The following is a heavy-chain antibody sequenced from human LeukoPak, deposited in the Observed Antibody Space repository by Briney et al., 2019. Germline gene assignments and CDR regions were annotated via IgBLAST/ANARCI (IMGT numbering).Heavy chain of an antibody. V-gene: IGHV1-2*02. Sequence: ASVKVSCKASGYTITNNYMHWVRQAPGQGLEWMGWINPNSGGTNYAQKFQGRVTMTRDTSISTAYMELSRLRSDDTAVYYCAGTQLLWFGELLGLDPWGQGTLVTVSS. CDR3: AGTQLLWFGELLGLDP. CDR2: INPNSGGT. J-gene: IGHJ5*02. CDR1: GYTITNNY. D-gene: IGHD3-10*01.